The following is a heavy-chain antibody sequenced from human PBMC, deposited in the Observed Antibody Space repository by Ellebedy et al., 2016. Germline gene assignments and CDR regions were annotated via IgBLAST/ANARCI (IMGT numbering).Heavy chain of an antibody. V-gene: IGHV4-59*01. J-gene: IGHJ6*02. D-gene: IGHD1-1*01. CDR2: IYYSGST. CDR3: ARGHVLGVPPGV. CDR1: GGSISTYY. Sequence: GSLRLXXTVSGGSISTYYWSWIRQPPGKGLEWIGYIYYSGSTNYNPSLKSRVTISQDTSKNQFSLKLSSVTAADTAVYYCARGHVLGVPPGVWGQGTTVTVSS.